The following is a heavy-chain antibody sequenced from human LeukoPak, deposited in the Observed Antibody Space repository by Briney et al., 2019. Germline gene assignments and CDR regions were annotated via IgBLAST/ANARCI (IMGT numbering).Heavy chain of an antibody. Sequence: GGSLRLSCAASGFTFSSYAMSWVRQAPGKGLEWVSAISGSGGSTYYADSVKGRFTISRDNSKNTLYLQMNSLRAKDTAVYYCAKEVVPAAMMVGYFDYWGQGTLVTVSS. CDR2: ISGSGGST. CDR1: GFTFSSYA. J-gene: IGHJ4*02. V-gene: IGHV3-23*01. D-gene: IGHD2-2*01. CDR3: AKEVVPAAMMVGYFDY.